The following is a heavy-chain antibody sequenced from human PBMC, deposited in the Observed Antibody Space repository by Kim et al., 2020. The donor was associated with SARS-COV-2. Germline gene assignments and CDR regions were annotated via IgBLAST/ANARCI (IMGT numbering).Heavy chain of an antibody. CDR3: AKDGPGRKTVNRYYYYYAMDV. CDR1: GFTFSDYA. V-gene: IGHV3-23*01. Sequence: GGSLRLSCTASGFTFSDYAMSWVRQVPGKGLEWVSVVSGSGGNTYYADSVKGRFTVSRDNSKNTLFLQMSSLRPEDTAVYYCAKDGPGRKTVNRYYYYYAMDVWGQETTVSVS. D-gene: IGHD3-10*01. CDR2: VSGSGGNT. J-gene: IGHJ6*02.